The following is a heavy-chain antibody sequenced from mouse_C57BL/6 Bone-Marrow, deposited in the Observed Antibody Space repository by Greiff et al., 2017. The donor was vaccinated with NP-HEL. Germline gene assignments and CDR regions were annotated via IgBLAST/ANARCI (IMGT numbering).Heavy chain of an antibody. D-gene: IGHD1-1*01. Sequence: VQLVESGPELVKPGASVKISCKASGYAFSSSWMNWVKQRPGKGLEWIGRIYPGDGDTNYNGKFKGKATLTADKSSSTAYMQLSSLTSEDSAVYFCARDYYGGGYWGQGTTLTVSS. V-gene: IGHV1-82*01. CDR3: ARDYYGGGY. CDR2: IYPGDGDT. CDR1: GYAFSSSW. J-gene: IGHJ2*01.